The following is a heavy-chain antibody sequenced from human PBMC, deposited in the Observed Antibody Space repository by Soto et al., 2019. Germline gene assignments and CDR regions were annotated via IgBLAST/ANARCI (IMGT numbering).Heavy chain of an antibody. CDR3: ASSPRDYYGSGSYSYYFDY. CDR1: GFTASSNY. V-gene: IGHV3-53*01. CDR2: IYSGGST. J-gene: IGHJ4*02. D-gene: IGHD3-10*01. Sequence: GGYLRLSCAASGFTASSNYMSWVRQAPGKGLEWVSVIYSGGSTYYADSVKGRFTISRDNSKNTLYIQMNSLRAEDTAVYYCASSPRDYYGSGSYSYYFDYWGQGTLVTVSS.